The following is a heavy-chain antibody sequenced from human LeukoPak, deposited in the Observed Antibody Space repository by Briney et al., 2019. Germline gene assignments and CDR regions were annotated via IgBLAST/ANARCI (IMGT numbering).Heavy chain of an antibody. J-gene: IGHJ5*02. CDR3: ARDKGLAVARNRFDP. V-gene: IGHV4-38-2*02. D-gene: IGHD6-19*01. CDR2: IYHSGST. Sequence: SETLSLTCTVSGYSISSGYYWGWIRQPPGKGLEWIGNIYHSGSTYYNPSLKSRVTISVDTSKNQFSLKLSSVTAADTAVYYCARDKGLAVARNRFDPWGQGTLVTVSS. CDR1: GYSISSGYY.